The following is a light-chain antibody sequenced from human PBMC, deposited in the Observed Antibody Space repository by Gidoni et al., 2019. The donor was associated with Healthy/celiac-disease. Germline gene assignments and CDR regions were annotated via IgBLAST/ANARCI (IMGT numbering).Light chain of an antibody. CDR3: QQYGSMYT. V-gene: IGKV3-20*01. CDR1: QSVSSSY. CDR2: GAS. Sequence: ELVLTHSTVTLSLSPGQSANLYCRASQSVSSSYLAWYQQTPGQAPRLLICGASSRATGIPDWFSGRGARTDFTLTISILEPEDVAVYYCQQYGSMYTFGQGTKLEIK. J-gene: IGKJ2*01.